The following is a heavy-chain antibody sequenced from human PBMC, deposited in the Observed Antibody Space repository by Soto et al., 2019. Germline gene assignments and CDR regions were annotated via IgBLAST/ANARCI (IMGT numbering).Heavy chain of an antibody. CDR1: GFTFSSYA. D-gene: IGHD3-10*01. V-gene: IGHV3-23*01. J-gene: IGHJ3*02. CDR2: ISGSGGST. Sequence: GGSLRLSCAASGFTFSSYAMSWVRQAPGKGLEWVSAISGSGGSTYYADSVKGRFTISRDNSKNTLYLQMNSLRAEGTAVYYCAKVPYGSGSYYKGRLHFDIWGQGTMVTVSS. CDR3: AKVPYGSGSYYKGRLHFDI.